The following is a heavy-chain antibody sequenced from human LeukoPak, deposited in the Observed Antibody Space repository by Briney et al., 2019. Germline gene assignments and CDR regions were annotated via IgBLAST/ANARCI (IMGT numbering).Heavy chain of an antibody. CDR1: GFTFGDYA. CDR2: IRSKAYGGTT. CDR3: TRDAGSGYDSFIDY. Sequence: GGSLRLSCTASGFTFGDYAMSWVRQAPGKGLEWVGFIRSKAYGGTTEYAASVKGRFTISRDDSKSIAYLQMNSLKTEDTAVYYCTRDAGSGYDSFIDYWGQGTLVTVSS. D-gene: IGHD5-12*01. J-gene: IGHJ4*02. V-gene: IGHV3-49*04.